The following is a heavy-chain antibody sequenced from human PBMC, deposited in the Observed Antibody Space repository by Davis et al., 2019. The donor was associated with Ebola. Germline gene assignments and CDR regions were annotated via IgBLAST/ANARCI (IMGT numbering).Heavy chain of an antibody. J-gene: IGHJ4*02. CDR2: ISVYHGNT. D-gene: IGHD4-17*01. V-gene: IGHV1-18*01. CDR1: GYTFSSYG. Sequence: ASVKVSCKTSGYTFSSYGLSWVRQAPGQGLEWMGWISVYHGNTNYAQKLQGRLTMTTDTSTSTAYMELRSLKSDDTAVYYCALYTVTKTFFYWGQGTLVTVSS. CDR3: ALYTVTKTFFY.